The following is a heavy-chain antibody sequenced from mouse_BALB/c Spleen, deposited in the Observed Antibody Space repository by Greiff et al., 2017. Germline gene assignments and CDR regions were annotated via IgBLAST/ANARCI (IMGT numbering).Heavy chain of an antibody. Sequence: EVKLVESGGGLVKPGGSLKLSCAASGFAFSSYDMSWVRQTPEKGLEWVAYISSGGGSTYYPDTVKGRFTISRDNAKNTLYLHMSSLKSEDTAMYYCASHYYGSSYGWYFDGWGAGTTGTVSS. CDR2: ISSGGGST. D-gene: IGHD1-1*01. CDR1: GFAFSSYD. V-gene: IGHV5-12-1*01. J-gene: IGHJ1*01. CDR3: ASHYYGSSYGWYFDG.